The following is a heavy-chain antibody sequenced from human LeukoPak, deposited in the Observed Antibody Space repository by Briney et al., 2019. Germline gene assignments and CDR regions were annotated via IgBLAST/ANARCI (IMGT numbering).Heavy chain of an antibody. D-gene: IGHD2-21*01. CDR2: IYTSGST. Sequence: SETLSLTCTVSGGSISSYYWSWIRQPAGKGLEWIGRIYTSGSTNYNPSLKSRVTMSVDTFKNQFSLKLSSVTAADTAVYYCARDLVVAANADWFDPWGQGTLVTVSS. CDR3: ARDLVVAANADWFDP. V-gene: IGHV4-4*07. J-gene: IGHJ5*02. CDR1: GGSISSYY.